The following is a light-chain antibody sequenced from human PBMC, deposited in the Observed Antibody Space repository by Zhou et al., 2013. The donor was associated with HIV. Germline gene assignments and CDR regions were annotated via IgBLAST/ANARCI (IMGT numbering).Light chain of an antibody. V-gene: IGKV3-20*01. CDR3: QQYGSSQWT. J-gene: IGKJ1*01. Sequence: EIVLTQSPGTLSLSPGERATLSCRASLSLSSSYLAWFQQKPGQAPRLLIYGASTRATGIPVRFSGSGSGTDFTLTISRLEPEDFAVYYCQQYGSSQWTFGQGPRWKSN. CDR1: LSLSSSY. CDR2: GAS.